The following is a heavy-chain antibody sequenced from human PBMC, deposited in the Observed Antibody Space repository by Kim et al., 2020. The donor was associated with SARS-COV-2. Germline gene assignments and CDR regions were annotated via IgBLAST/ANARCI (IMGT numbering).Heavy chain of an antibody. CDR1: GYNFASYW. J-gene: IGHJ4*02. CDR3: ARHQGERRPTSSPDY. D-gene: IGHD3-16*01. Sequence: GESLKISCKASGYNFASYWISWVRQMPGKGLEWMGRIDSTDSYTNYSPSFQGHVTISADKSISTAYLQWSSMKASDTATYYCARHQGERRPTSSPDYWGQGTLVTVSS. V-gene: IGHV5-10-1*01. CDR2: IDSTDSYT.